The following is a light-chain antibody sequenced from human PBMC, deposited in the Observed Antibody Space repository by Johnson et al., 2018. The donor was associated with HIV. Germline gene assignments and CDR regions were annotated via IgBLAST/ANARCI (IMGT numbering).Light chain of an antibody. CDR2: DNN. Sequence: QSVLTQPPSVSAAPGQKVTISCSGSSSNLGNNYVSWYQQLPGTAPKLLIYDNNKRPSGIPDRLSGSKSGTSATLGITGLQTGDEADYYCGTWDNSLGTGGVFGTGTKVTVL. V-gene: IGLV1-51*01. CDR1: SSNLGNNY. CDR3: GTWDNSLGTGGV. J-gene: IGLJ1*01.